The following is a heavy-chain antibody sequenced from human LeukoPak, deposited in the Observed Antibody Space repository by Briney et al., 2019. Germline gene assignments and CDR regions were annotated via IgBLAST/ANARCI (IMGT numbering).Heavy chain of an antibody. CDR3: ARWSHSSGWYWFDP. CDR1: GGSISSYY. D-gene: IGHD6-19*01. J-gene: IGHJ5*02. CDR2: IYYSGST. V-gene: IGHV4-59*01. Sequence: SETLSLTCTVSGGSISSYYWSWIRQPPGKGLEWIGYIYYSGSTNYNPPLTSRVTISVDTSKNQFSLKPSSVTAADTAVYYCARWSHSSGWYWFDPWGQGTLVTVSS.